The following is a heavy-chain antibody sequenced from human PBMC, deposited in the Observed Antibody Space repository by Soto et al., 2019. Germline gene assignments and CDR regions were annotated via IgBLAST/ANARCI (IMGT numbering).Heavy chain of an antibody. CDR2: ISAYNGNT. Sequence: ASVKVSCKASGYTFTSYGISWVRQAPGQGLEWMGWISAYNGNTNYAQKLQGRVTMTTDTSTSTAYMEMRSLRSDDTAVYYCGRDLPRVVTETDAFDIWGQGTMVTVSS. V-gene: IGHV1-18*01. CDR3: GRDLPRVVTETDAFDI. CDR1: GYTFTSYG. J-gene: IGHJ3*02. D-gene: IGHD2-15*01.